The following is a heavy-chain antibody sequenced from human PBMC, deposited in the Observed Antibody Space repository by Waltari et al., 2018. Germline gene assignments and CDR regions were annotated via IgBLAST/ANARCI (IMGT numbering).Heavy chain of an antibody. J-gene: IGHJ4*02. Sequence: QVQLQESGPGLVKPSETLSLTCTVSGYSISSGYYWGWIRQPPGKGLEWIGSIYHSGSTYYNPSLKSRVTISVDTSKNQFSLKLSSVTDADTAVYYCARVGVRARIAAAGTLDYWGQGTLVTVSS. CDR2: IYHSGST. V-gene: IGHV4-38-2*02. CDR3: ARVGVRARIAAAGTLDY. CDR1: GYSISSGYY. D-gene: IGHD6-13*01.